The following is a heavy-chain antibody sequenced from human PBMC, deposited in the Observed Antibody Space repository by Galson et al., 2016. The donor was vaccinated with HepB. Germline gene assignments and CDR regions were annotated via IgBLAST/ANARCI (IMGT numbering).Heavy chain of an antibody. CDR1: GYRFTTYW. CDR2: INPTDSDT. D-gene: IGHD3-10*01. Sequence: QSGAEVKKPGESLKISCRGSGYRFTTYWIGWVRQMAGKGLEWMGIINPTDSDTRYSPSFQGQVTISADKSISTAYLQWSSLKASDTAMYYCARHWDSGSFDLDYWGQGTLVTVSS. CDR3: ARHWDSGSFDLDY. V-gene: IGHV5-51*01. J-gene: IGHJ4*02.